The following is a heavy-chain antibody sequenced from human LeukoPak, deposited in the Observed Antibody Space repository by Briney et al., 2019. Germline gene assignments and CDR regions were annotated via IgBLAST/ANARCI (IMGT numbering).Heavy chain of an antibody. CDR1: GFNFNTYS. CDR2: ISGSGGST. V-gene: IGHV3-23*01. D-gene: IGHD3-22*01. CDR3: AKASGYYTYDAFDI. J-gene: IGHJ3*02. Sequence: PGGSLRLSCEASGFNFNTYSMAWVRQAPGKGLEWVSAISGSGGSTYYADSVKGRFTISRDNSKNTLYLQMNSLRAEDTAVYYCAKASGYYTYDAFDIWGQGTMVTVSS.